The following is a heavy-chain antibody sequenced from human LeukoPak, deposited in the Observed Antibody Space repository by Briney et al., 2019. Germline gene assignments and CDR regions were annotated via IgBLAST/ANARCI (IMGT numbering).Heavy chain of an antibody. CDR1: GFTFSNYA. J-gene: IGHJ2*01. CDR3: ASRWYFDL. V-gene: IGHV3-30*04. Sequence: PGGSLRLSCAASGFTFSNYAMHWARQAPGKGLEWVAVISFDRSDKYYADSVKGRFTISRDNSKNTLYLQMNSLRAEDTAVYYCASRWYFDLWGRGTLVSVSS. CDR2: ISFDRSDK.